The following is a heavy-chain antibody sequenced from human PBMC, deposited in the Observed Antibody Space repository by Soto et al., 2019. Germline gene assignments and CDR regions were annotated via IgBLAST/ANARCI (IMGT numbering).Heavy chain of an antibody. J-gene: IGHJ4*02. V-gene: IGHV3-23*01. CDR2: ISGSGGST. CDR3: AKDQGYQLSLSLFDY. CDR1: GFTFSSYA. D-gene: IGHD2-2*01. Sequence: PGGSLRLSCAASGFTFSSYAMSWVRQAPGKGLEWVSAISGSGGSTYYADSVKGRFTISRDNSKNTLYLQMNSLRAEDTAVYYCAKDQGYQLSLSLFDYWGQGTLVTVSS.